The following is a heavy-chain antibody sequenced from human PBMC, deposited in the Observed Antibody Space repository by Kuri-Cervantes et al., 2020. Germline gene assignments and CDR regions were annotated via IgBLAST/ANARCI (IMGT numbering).Heavy chain of an antibody. CDR1: GGSISSYY. CDR2: IYYSGST. CDR3: ARGGSGWYYGYYYGMDV. V-gene: IGHV4-59*01. D-gene: IGHD6-19*01. Sequence: SETLSLTCTVSGGSISSYYWSWIRQPPGKGLEWIGYIYYSGSTNYNPSLKSRVTISVDTSKNQFSLKPSSVTAADTAVYYCARGGSGWYYGYYYGMDVWGQGTTVTVSS. J-gene: IGHJ6*02.